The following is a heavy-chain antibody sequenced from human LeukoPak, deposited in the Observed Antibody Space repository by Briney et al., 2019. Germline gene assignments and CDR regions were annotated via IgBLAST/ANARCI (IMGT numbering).Heavy chain of an antibody. V-gene: IGHV3-48*01. D-gene: IGHD6-19*01. CDR1: GFTFSSYS. CDR2: ISSSSSTI. CDR3: AKDSFVSRGVKLRWLVPDY. Sequence: GGSLRLSCAASGFTFSSYSMNWVRQAPGKGLEWVSYISSSSSTIYYADSVKGRFTISRDNAKNSLYLQMNSLRAEDTALYYCAKDSFVSRGVKLRWLVPDYWGQGTLVTVSS. J-gene: IGHJ4*02.